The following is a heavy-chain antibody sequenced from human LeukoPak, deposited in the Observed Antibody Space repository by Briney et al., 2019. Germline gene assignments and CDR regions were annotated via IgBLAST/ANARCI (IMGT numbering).Heavy chain of an antibody. J-gene: IGHJ6*02. Sequence: PSETLSLTCAVYGGSFSGYYWSWIRQPPGKGLEWIGEINHSGSTNYNPSLKSRVTISVDTSKNQFSLKLSSVTAADTAVYYCARGTLVDQLMRTLYYYYYGMDVWGQGATVTVSS. V-gene: IGHV4-34*01. CDR1: GGSFSGYY. CDR3: ARGTLVDQLMRTLYYYYYGMDV. CDR2: INHSGST. D-gene: IGHD2-2*01.